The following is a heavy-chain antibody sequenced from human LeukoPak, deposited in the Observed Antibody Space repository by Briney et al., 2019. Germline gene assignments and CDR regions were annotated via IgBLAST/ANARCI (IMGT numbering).Heavy chain of an antibody. V-gene: IGHV4-38-2*01. CDR3: ARAPEMATIREFDY. Sequence: PSETLSLTCAVSGYSISSGYYWGWIRQPPGKGLEWIGSIYHSGCTYYNPSLKSRVTISVDTSKNQFSLKLSSVTAADTAVYYCARAPEMATIREFDYWGQGTPVTVSS. D-gene: IGHD5-24*01. J-gene: IGHJ4*02. CDR1: GYSISSGYY. CDR2: IYHSGCT.